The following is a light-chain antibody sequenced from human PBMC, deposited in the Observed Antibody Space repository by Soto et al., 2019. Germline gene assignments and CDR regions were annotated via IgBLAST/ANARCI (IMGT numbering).Light chain of an antibody. V-gene: IGKV1-5*03. J-gene: IGKJ4*01. CDR1: QSISDY. Sequence: DIQMTQSPSTLSVSVGDRVTITCRASQSISDYLAWYQQRPGKAPKLLIYKASTLEGGVPSRFSGSGSGTEFTLTISSLQPDDFATYYCQQHTSSITVGGGTKVEIK. CDR3: QQHTSSIT. CDR2: KAS.